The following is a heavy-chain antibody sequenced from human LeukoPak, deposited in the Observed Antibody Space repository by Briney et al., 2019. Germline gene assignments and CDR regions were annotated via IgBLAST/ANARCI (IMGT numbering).Heavy chain of an antibody. J-gene: IGHJ4*02. Sequence: SETLSLTRTVSGGSINSSSYYWGWIRQPPGEGVGWVGSIYYSGSPYYNPSLKSRVTISVDTSKNQFSLKLSSVTAADTAVYYCARHLIKPGHYYDSSGYYWRFFDYWGQGTLVTVSS. CDR3: ARHLIKPGHYYDSSGYYWRFFDY. CDR1: GGSINSSSYY. CDR2: IYYSGSP. D-gene: IGHD3-22*01. V-gene: IGHV4-39*01.